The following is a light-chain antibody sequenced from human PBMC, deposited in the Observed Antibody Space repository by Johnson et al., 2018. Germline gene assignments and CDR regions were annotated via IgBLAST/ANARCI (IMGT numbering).Light chain of an antibody. V-gene: IGLV1-51*02. J-gene: IGLJ1*01. CDR1: SYNIGNNY. CDR2: ENN. CDR3: GTWDSSLSAGNV. Sequence: QSVLTQPPSVSAAPGQKVTISCSGSSYNIGNNYVSWYQQLPGTAPKLLIYENNKRPSVIPDRFSGSKSGTSATLGITGLQTGDEADYYCGTWDSSLSAGNVFGTGTKVTVL.